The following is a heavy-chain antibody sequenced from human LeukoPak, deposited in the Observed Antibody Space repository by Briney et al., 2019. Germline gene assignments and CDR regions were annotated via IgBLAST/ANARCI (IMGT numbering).Heavy chain of an antibody. CDR2: ISAYNGNT. CDR1: GYTFTSYG. Sequence: ASVKVSCKASGYTFTSYGISRVRQAPGQGLEWMGWISAYNGNTNYAQKLQGRVTMTTDTSTSTAYMELRCLRSDDTAVYYCARQYCGGDCYFGYNWFDPWGQGTLVTVSS. D-gene: IGHD2-21*02. J-gene: IGHJ5*02. CDR3: ARQYCGGDCYFGYNWFDP. V-gene: IGHV1-18*04.